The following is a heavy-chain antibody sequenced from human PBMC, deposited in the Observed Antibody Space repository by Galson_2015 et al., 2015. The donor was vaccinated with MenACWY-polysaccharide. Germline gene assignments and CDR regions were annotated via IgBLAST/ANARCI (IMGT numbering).Heavy chain of an antibody. Sequence: QSGAEVKKPGESLKISCKGSGYSYTSYWIGWVRQMPGKGMEWMGMIYPSDSDTRYSPSFQGQVTISADKSISTAYLQWSSLRASDTAIYYCVRHLYADFWGQRTLVTVSS. CDR1: GYSYTSYW. V-gene: IGHV5-51*01. CDR3: VRHLYADF. J-gene: IGHJ4*02. CDR2: IYPSDSDT. D-gene: IGHD2-2*02.